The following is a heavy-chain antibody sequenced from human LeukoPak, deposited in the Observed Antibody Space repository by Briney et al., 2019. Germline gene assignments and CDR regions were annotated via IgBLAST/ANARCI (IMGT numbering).Heavy chain of an antibody. CDR2: IYSGGST. V-gene: IGHV3-53*01. J-gene: IGHJ4*02. CDR1: GFTVSSNY. D-gene: IGHD2-2*01. CDR3: AKDLFRGHQYYFDY. Sequence: GGSLRLSCAASGFTVSSNYMSWVRQAPGKGLEWVSVIYSGGSTYYADSVKGRFTISRDNSKNTLYLQMNSLRAEDTAVYYCAKDLFRGHQYYFDYWGQGTLVTVSS.